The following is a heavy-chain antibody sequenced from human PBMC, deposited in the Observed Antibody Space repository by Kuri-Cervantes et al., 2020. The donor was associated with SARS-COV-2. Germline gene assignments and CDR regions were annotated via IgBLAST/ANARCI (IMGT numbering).Heavy chain of an antibody. V-gene: IGHV5-51*01. CDR1: GYSFTNYW. CDR2: IYPGDSDT. J-gene: IGHJ6*03. Sequence: GGSLKISCKGSGYSFTNYWIAWVRHMPGKGLEWMGIIYPGDSDTKYSPSFQGQVTISADKSISTAFLQWSSLKASDTAMYYCARRAYGEQVDYYYMDVWGKGTTVTVSS. D-gene: IGHD4-17*01. CDR3: ARRAYGEQVDYYYMDV.